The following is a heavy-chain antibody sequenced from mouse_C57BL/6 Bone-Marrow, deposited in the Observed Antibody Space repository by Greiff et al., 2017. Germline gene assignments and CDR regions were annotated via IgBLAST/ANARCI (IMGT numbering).Heavy chain of an antibody. CDR2: IRNKANGYTT. J-gene: IGHJ2*01. CDR1: GFTFTDYY. D-gene: IGHD1-1*01. CDR3: ARLLLYFDY. Sequence: DVKLVESGGGLVQPGGSLSLSCAASGFTFTDYYMSWVRQPPGKALEWLGFIRNKANGYTTEYSASVKVRFSISRDNSQSILYLQMNALRAEDSATYNCARLLLYFDYWGQGTTLTVSS. V-gene: IGHV7-3*01.